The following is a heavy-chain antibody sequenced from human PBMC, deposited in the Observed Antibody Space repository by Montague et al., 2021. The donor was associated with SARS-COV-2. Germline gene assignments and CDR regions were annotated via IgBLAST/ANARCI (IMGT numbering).Heavy chain of an antibody. CDR2: INWSADKT. J-gene: IGHJ6*02. Sequence: SLRLSCAASGFKFDDSGMTWVRQAPGKGLEWVCDINWSADKTTYADSVKGRFTISRDNAKNSLFLQMNSLRAEDTALYYCARYYGGSFYGLDVWGQGTTDIVSS. V-gene: IGHV3-20*04. CDR3: ARYYGGSFYGLDV. CDR1: GFKFDDSG. D-gene: IGHD3-3*01.